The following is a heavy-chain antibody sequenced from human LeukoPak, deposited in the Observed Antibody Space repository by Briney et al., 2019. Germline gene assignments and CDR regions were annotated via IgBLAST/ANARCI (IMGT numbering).Heavy chain of an antibody. Sequence: PGGSLRLSCAASGFTFSSYAVSWVRQAPGKGLEWVSAVSGGGGSTYYADSVKGRFTISRDNSKNTVYLQMNSLRAEDTALYYCAKTHNWYYDYWGQGTLVTVSS. V-gene: IGHV3-23*01. J-gene: IGHJ4*02. CDR3: AKTHNWYYDY. D-gene: IGHD1-1*01. CDR2: VSGGGGST. CDR1: GFTFSSYA.